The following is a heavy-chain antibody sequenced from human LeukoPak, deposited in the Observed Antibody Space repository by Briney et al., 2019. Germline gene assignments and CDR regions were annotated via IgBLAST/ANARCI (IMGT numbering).Heavy chain of an antibody. CDR3: AKVAITGDAFDI. J-gene: IGHJ3*02. Sequence: GGSLRLSCAASGFTFSSYSMNWVRQAPGKGLEWVSTIIGSGGSTYYADSVKGRFTISRDNSKNTLYLQMNSLRAEDTAVYYCAKVAITGDAFDIWAQGTIVTVSS. V-gene: IGHV3-23*01. D-gene: IGHD1-20*01. CDR2: IIGSGGST. CDR1: GFTFSSYS.